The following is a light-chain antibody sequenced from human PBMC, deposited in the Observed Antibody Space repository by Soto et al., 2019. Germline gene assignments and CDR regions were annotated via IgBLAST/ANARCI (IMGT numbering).Light chain of an antibody. CDR1: SSDFGAFKY. V-gene: IGLV2-14*03. CDR2: DVS. Sequence: QSVLTQPASVSGSPGQSITISCTGTSSDFGAFKYVSWYQQHPGKAPKLMIYDVSNRPSGVSNRFSGPKSGNTASLTISGLQTEDEADYYCSSYSTSTPLGVFGTGTKVTVL. J-gene: IGLJ1*01. CDR3: SSYSTSTPLGV.